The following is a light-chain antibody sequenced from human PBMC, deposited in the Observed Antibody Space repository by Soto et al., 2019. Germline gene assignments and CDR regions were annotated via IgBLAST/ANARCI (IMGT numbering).Light chain of an antibody. CDR2: EVI. V-gene: IGLV2-14*01. J-gene: IGLJ3*02. CDR1: SSDVGGYNS. CDR3: SSYTSSSTWV. Sequence: QSALTQPASVSGSPGQSIIISCTGTSSDVGGYNSVSWYQQHPGRTPKLMIYEVINRPSGVSHRFSGSKSGDTASLTISGLQAEDEADYYCSSYTSSSTWVFGGGTKLTVL.